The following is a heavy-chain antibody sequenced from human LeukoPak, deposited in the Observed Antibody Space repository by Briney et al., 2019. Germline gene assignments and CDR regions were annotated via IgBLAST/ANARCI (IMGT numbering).Heavy chain of an antibody. V-gene: IGHV3-30*02. CDR1: GFTFSSYG. J-gene: IGHJ4*02. Sequence: GGSLRLSCAASGFTFSSYGMHWVRQAPGKGLDWVAFIRYDGSNKYYADSVKGRFTISRDNSKNALYLQMSSLRAEDTAVYYCAKELAHIVGATTGDYWGQGNLVTVSS. D-gene: IGHD1-26*01. CDR3: AKELAHIVGATTGDY. CDR2: IRYDGSNK.